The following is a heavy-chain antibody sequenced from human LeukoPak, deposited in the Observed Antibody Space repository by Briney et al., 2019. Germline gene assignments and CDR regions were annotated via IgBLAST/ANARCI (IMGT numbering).Heavy chain of an antibody. J-gene: IGHJ4*02. D-gene: IGHD1-26*01. CDR1: GFTFSSYG. CDR3: AKERYSGSYHFDY. V-gene: IGHV3-30*02. Sequence: GGSLRLSCAASGFTFSSYGMHWVRQAPGKGLEWVAVIWYDGSNKYYADSVKGRFTISRDNSKNTLYLQMNSLRAEDTAVYYCAKERYSGSYHFDYWGQGTLVTVSS. CDR2: IWYDGSNK.